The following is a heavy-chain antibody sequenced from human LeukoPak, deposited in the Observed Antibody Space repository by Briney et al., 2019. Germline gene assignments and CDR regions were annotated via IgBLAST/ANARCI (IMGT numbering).Heavy chain of an antibody. Sequence: SETLSLTCAVYGGSFSGYYWSWIRQPPGKGLEWIGEINHGGSTNYNPSLKSRVTISVDTSKNQFSLKLSSVTAADTAVYYCARHTPEGGYYGSGSRHYYYYYYYMDVWGKGTTVTISS. CDR2: INHGGST. CDR3: ARHTPEGGYYGSGSRHYYYYYYYMDV. CDR1: GGSFSGYY. J-gene: IGHJ6*03. D-gene: IGHD3-10*01. V-gene: IGHV4-34*01.